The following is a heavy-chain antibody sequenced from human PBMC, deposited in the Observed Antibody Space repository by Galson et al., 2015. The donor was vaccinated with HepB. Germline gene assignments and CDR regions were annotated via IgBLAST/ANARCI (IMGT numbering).Heavy chain of an antibody. V-gene: IGHV4-61*01. CDR2: IYYSGST. Sequence: TLSLTCTVSGGSVSSGNYYWNWIRQPPGKGLEWIGYIYYSGSTNYTPSLKTRVTISEDTSKNQFSLKLSSVTAADTAVYYCARGGYMLVVPAADYYYYAMDVWGRGTTVTVSS. CDR1: GGSVSSGNYY. D-gene: IGHD2-2*01. CDR3: ARGGYMLVVPAADYYYYAMDV. J-gene: IGHJ6*02.